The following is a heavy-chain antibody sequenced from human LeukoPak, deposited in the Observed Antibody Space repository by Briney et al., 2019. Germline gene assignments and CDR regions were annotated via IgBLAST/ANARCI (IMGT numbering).Heavy chain of an antibody. CDR3: ARDPYDSSGYYYSVLRWFDP. V-gene: IGHV3-23*01. D-gene: IGHD3-22*01. CDR1: GFTFSSYA. J-gene: IGHJ5*02. CDR2: ISGSGGST. Sequence: GGSLRLSCAASGFTFSSYAMSWVRQAPGKGLEWVSAISGSGGSTYYADSVKGRFTISRDNSKNTLYLQMNSLRAEDTAVYYCARDPYDSSGYYYSVLRWFDPWGQGTLVTVSS.